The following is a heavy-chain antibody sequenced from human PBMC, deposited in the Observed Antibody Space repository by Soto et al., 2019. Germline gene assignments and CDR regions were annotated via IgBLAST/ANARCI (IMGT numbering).Heavy chain of an antibody. Sequence: GGSLRLSCAASGFTFSSYAMHWVLQAPGKGLEWVAVISYDGSNKYYADSVKGRFTISRDNAKNSLYLQMNSLRAEDTAVYYCARDKPSYDFWSGYYGPPHYYYYYGMDVWGQGTTVTVSS. CDR2: ISYDGSNK. CDR1: GFTFSSYA. D-gene: IGHD3-3*01. V-gene: IGHV3-30-3*01. CDR3: ARDKPSYDFWSGYYGPPHYYYYYGMDV. J-gene: IGHJ6*02.